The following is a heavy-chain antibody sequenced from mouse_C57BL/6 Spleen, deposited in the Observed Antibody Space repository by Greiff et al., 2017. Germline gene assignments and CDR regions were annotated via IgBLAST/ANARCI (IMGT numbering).Heavy chain of an antibody. Sequence: EVQLVESGGGLVQPGGSLSLSCAASGFTFTDYYMSWVRQPPGTALEWLGFIRNKANGYTTEYSASVKGRFTISRDNSQSILYLQMNALRAEDSATYYCARYTDYGSSYENYYAMDDWGQGTSVTVSS. V-gene: IGHV7-3*01. J-gene: IGHJ4*01. CDR2: IRNKANGYTT. D-gene: IGHD1-1*01. CDR1: GFTFTDYY. CDR3: ARYTDYGSSYENYYAMDD.